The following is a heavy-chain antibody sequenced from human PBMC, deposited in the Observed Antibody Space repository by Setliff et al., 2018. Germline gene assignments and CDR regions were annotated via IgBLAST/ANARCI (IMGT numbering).Heavy chain of an antibody. V-gene: IGHV1-69*05. J-gene: IGHJ6*03. D-gene: IGHD5-18*01. CDR3: AREGVDTRSSTDYRYYMDV. Sequence: GASVKVSCKASGFTLSEYYMHWVRQAPGQGLEWMGGTIPLFGTTDYAQKFHGRVTIITDESTSTAYMELSSLTSDDTAVYYCAREGVDTRSSTDYRYYMDVWGQGTTVTVSS. CDR2: TIPLFGTT. CDR1: GFTLSEYY.